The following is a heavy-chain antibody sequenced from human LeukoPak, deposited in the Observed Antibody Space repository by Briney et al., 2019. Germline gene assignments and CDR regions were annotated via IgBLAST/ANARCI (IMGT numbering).Heavy chain of an antibody. V-gene: IGHV3-7*01. CDR1: GFTFSSYW. Sequence: GGSLRLSCAAFGFTFSSYWMSWVRQAPGKGLEWVANIKQDGSEKYYVDSVKGRFTISRDNAKNSLYLQMNSLRAEDTAVYYCARVVAHSSSWYSFYYYYYYMDVWGKGTTVTISS. CDR2: IKQDGSEK. J-gene: IGHJ6*03. CDR3: ARVVAHSSSWYSFYYYYYYMDV. D-gene: IGHD6-13*01.